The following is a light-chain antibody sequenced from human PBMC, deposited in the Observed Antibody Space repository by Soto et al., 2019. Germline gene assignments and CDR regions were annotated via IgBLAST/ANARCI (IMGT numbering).Light chain of an antibody. CDR3: QTWGSGIVV. Sequence: HPVLTQSPSASASLGASVKLTCTLNSGHSNYAIAWHQQQSEKGPRYLMKLNSDGSHSKGDGIPDRFSGSSSGAERYLTISSLQSEDEADYYCQTWGSGIVVFGGRTKLTVL. CDR1: SGHSNYA. V-gene: IGLV4-69*01. J-gene: IGLJ2*01. CDR2: LNSDGSH.